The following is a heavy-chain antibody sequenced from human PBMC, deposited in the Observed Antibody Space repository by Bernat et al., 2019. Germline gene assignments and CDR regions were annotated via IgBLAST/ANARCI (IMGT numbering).Heavy chain of an antibody. CDR1: AGSISSNNYF. V-gene: IGHV4-39*01. CDR3: ATAWSATYYYGSSGYYGWDAFDS. J-gene: IGHJ3*02. D-gene: IGHD3-22*01. CDR2: VYFRGST. Sequence: QVQLQESGPGLVKPSETLSLTCTVSAGSISSNNYFCGWGREPPGRGLEWIGSVYFRGSTYYNPSLNGRVTISVDTSKNQFSLTLSSVDAADTAVYYCATAWSATYYYGSSGYYGWDAFDSWGQGTMVTVSS.